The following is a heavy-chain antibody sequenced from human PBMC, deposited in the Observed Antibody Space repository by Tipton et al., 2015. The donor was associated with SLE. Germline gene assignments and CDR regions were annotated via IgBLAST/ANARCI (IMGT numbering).Heavy chain of an antibody. V-gene: IGHV4-59*12. J-gene: IGHJ6*03. CDR3: ARRTWVPNYYDSRHSGYYYYYMDV. CDR2: IYYTGWT. D-gene: IGHD3-22*01. CDR1: GDSITSYY. Sequence: TLSLTCTVSGDSITSYYWSWIRQPPGKGLEWIGYIYYTGWTNYSPSLKSRVTISVDTSKEQFSLKLNSVTPEDTAVYYCARRTWVPNYYDSRHSGYYYYYMDVWGKGTTVTVSS.